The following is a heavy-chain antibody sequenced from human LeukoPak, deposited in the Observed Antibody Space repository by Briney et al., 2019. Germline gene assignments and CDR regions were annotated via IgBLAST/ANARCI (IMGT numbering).Heavy chain of an antibody. D-gene: IGHD3-22*01. J-gene: IGHJ1*01. CDR3: ARAPSESGGYYPEYFRH. V-gene: IGHV3-74*01. CDR1: GFTFSSYW. Sequence: GGSLRLSCAASGFTFSSYWMHWVRQAPGKGLVWVSRIKSDGHTNYADSVKGRFTISRDNAKNTVSLQMNSLRAEDTGVYYCARAPSESGGYYPEYFRHWGQGTLVTVSS. CDR2: IKSDGHT.